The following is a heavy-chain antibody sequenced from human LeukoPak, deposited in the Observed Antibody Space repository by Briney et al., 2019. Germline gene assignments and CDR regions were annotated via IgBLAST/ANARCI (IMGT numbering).Heavy chain of an antibody. D-gene: IGHD2-2*02. CDR2: ISAYNGNT. CDR3: ARDARGLRYCSSTSCYSPEYYFDY. CDR1: GYTFTSYG. J-gene: IGHJ4*02. V-gene: IGHV1-18*01. Sequence: ASVKVSCKASGYTFTSYGTSWVRQAPGQGLEWMGWISAYNGNTNYAQKLQGRVTMTTDTSTSTAYMELRSLRSDDTAVYYCARDARGLRYCSSTSCYSPEYYFDYWGQGTLVTVSS.